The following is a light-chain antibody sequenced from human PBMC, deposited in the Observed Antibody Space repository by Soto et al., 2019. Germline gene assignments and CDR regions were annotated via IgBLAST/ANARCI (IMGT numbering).Light chain of an antibody. CDR2: KAS. V-gene: IGKV1-5*03. J-gene: IGKJ1*01. Sequence: DIQMTQSPSTLSASVGDRVTITCRASQSISSWLAWYQQKPGKAPKLLIYKASSLESGVPSRFSGSGSGTEFTLTISSLQPDDSATDYCQQYNSYPWTFRQGTKVEIK. CDR3: QQYNSYPWT. CDR1: QSISSW.